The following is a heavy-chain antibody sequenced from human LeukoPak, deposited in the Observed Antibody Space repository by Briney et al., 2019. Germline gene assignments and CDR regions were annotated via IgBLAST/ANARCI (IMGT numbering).Heavy chain of an antibody. CDR1: GGSISSSSYY. Sequence: PSETLSLTCTVSGGSISSSSYYWGWIRQPPGKGLEWIGSIYYSGSTNYNPSLKSRVTMSVDTSKNQFSLKLSSVTAADTAVYYCARELYCSSTSCYQSYYYYYYMDVWGKGTTVTVSS. V-gene: IGHV4-39*07. CDR3: ARELYCSSTSCYQSYYYYYYMDV. CDR2: IYYSGST. D-gene: IGHD2-2*01. J-gene: IGHJ6*03.